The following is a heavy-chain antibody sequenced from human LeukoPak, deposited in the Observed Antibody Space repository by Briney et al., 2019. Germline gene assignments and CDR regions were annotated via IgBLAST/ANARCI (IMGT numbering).Heavy chain of an antibody. CDR1: GGSISSGSYY. CDR3: ARDLAAAALGY. V-gene: IGHV4-61*02. CDR2: IYTSGST. J-gene: IGHJ4*02. Sequence: PSQTLSLTCTVSGGSISSGSYYWSWIRQPAGKGLEWIGRIYTSGSTNYNPSLKSRVTISVDTSKNQFSLKLSSVTAAGTAVYYCARDLAAAALGYWGQGTLVTVSS. D-gene: IGHD6-13*01.